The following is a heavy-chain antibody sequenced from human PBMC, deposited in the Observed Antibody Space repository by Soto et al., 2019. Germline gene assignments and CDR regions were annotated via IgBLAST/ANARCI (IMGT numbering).Heavy chain of an antibody. CDR3: ARETLDCSSTSCLGKKNWFDP. Sequence: HPGGSLRLSCAASGFTFSSYGMHWVRQAPGKGLEWVAVIWYDGSNKYYADSVKGRFTISRDNSKNTLYLQMNGLRAEDTAVYYCARETLDCSSTSCLGKKNWFDPWGQGTLVTVSS. CDR1: GFTFSSYG. J-gene: IGHJ5*02. D-gene: IGHD2-2*01. CDR2: IWYDGSNK. V-gene: IGHV3-33*01.